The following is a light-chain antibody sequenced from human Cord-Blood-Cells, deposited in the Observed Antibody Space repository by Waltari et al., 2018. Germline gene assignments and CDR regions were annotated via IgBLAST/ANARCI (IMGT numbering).Light chain of an antibody. V-gene: IGLV2-14*01. CDR3: SSDTSSSNVV. Sequence: QSALTQPASVSGSPGQSITISCTGTSSDVGGYNYVAWYQQHPGTAPKLMIYDVSKRPSGVSKRCSGSKSCNTASLTSSGLQAEDEADYYCSSDTSSSNVVFGGGTKLTVL. CDR1: SSDVGGYNY. CDR2: DVS. J-gene: IGLJ2*01.